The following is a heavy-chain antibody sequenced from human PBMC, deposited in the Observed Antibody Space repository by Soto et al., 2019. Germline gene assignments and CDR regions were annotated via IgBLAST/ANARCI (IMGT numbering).Heavy chain of an antibody. V-gene: IGHV4-59*01. J-gene: IGHJ5*02. D-gene: IGHD2-8*01. Sequence: SETLSLTCTVSGGSISSYYWSWIRQPPGKGLEWIGYIYYSGSTNYNPSLKSRVTISVDTSKNQFSLKLSSVTAADTVVYYCARALGYDNGNWFAPWGQGTLVTVSS. CDR2: IYYSGST. CDR1: GGSISSYY. CDR3: ARALGYDNGNWFAP.